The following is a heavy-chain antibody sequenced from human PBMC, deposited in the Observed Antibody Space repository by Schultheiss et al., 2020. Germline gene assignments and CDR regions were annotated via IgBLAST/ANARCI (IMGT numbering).Heavy chain of an antibody. V-gene: IGHV3-23*01. J-gene: IGHJ4*02. CDR3: ARLTNWGFDY. D-gene: IGHD7-27*01. CDR2: ISGSGGST. Sequence: GGSLRLSCAASGFTFRSYWMSWVRQAPGKGLEWVSAISGSGGSTYYADSVKGRFTISRENAKNSLYLQMNSLRAGDTAVYYCARLTNWGFDYWGQGTLVTVSS. CDR1: GFTFRSYW.